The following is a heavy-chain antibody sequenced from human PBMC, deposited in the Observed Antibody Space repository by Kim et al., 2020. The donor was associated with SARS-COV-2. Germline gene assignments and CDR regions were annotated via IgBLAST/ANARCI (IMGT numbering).Heavy chain of an antibody. Sequence: STYYADSVKGQFTISRDNSKNTLYLQMNSLRAEDTAVYYCRGGSKGAFDIWGQGTMVTVSS. V-gene: IGHV3-23*01. CDR2: ST. CDR3: RGGSKGAFDI. J-gene: IGHJ3*02. D-gene: IGHD2-15*01.